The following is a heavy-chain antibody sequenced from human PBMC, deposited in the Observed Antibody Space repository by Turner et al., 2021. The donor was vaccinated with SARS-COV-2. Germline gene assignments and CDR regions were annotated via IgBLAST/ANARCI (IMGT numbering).Heavy chain of an antibody. J-gene: IGHJ4*02. CDR1: GFTFSTYG. V-gene: IGHV3-30*18. CDR2: ISYDGNNK. CDR3: AKSGGMYCSGGSCYSSYFDY. Sequence: QVQLLASGGGVVQPGRSLRLSCAASGFTFSTYGMHWVRQAPGKGLEWVAVISYDGNNKYYADSVKGRFTISRDNSKNTLFLQMNSLRAEDTAVYYCAKSGGMYCSGGSCYSSYFDYWGQGTLVTVSS. D-gene: IGHD2-15*01.